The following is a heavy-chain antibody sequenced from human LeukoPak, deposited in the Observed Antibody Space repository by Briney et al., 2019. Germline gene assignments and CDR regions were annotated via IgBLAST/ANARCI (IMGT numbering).Heavy chain of an antibody. CDR2: VYTSGST. CDR3: ARARGGYGGYEGGFDY. D-gene: IGHD5-12*01. Sequence: SETLSLTCTVSGASISDFYWSWIRQPAGKGLEWLGRVYTSGSTSYNPSLKSRVTMSVDTSKNQFSLKLSSVTAADTAVYYCARARGGYGGYEGGFDYWGQGTLVTVSS. CDR1: GASISDFY. J-gene: IGHJ4*02. V-gene: IGHV4-4*07.